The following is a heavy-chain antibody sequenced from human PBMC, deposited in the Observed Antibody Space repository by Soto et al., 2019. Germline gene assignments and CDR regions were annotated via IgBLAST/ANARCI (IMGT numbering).Heavy chain of an antibody. J-gene: IGHJ5*01. V-gene: IGHV4-61*01. CDR2: IYSGGST. D-gene: IGHD1-26*01. Sequence: PSETLSLTCTVSGGFVNSDTHSWSWIRQTPGKRLEWIGFIYSGGSTKNPSLRSRVTISIDTSKNQFSLMLSSVTAADTALYHCVRIGRQSQTFYSWFDSWGQGSLVTVSS. CDR3: VRIGRQSQTFYSWFDS. CDR1: GGFVNSDTHS.